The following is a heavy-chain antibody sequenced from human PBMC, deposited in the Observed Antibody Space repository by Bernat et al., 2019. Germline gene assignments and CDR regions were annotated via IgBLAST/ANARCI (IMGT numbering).Heavy chain of an antibody. D-gene: IGHD6-6*01. Sequence: QVQLVESGGGVVQPGWSLRLSCAASGFTFSCYAMHWVRPAPGNGLEWVAVISYDGSNKYYADSVKGRFTIARDKSKNTLYLEMNSLRAEETAVYYCAREYSSSSGQRNYFDYWGQGTLVTVSS. CDR3: AREYSSSSGQRNYFDY. CDR2: ISYDGSNK. CDR1: GFTFSCYA. V-gene: IGHV3-30*01. J-gene: IGHJ4*02.